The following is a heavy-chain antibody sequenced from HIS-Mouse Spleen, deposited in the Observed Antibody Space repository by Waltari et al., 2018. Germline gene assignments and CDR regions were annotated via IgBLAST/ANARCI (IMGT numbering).Heavy chain of an antibody. CDR1: GRSISSSSYY. V-gene: IGHV4-39*07. CDR3: AREIPYSSSWYDWYFDL. Sequence: QLQLQESGPGLVKPSETLSLTCTVSGRSISSSSYYWGWIRQPPGKGLEWIGSIYYSGSTYDNPSLKSRVTIAVDTSKNQCSLKLSAVTAADTAVYYCAREIPYSSSWYDWYFDLWGRGTLVTVSS. CDR2: IYYSGST. D-gene: IGHD6-13*01. J-gene: IGHJ2*01.